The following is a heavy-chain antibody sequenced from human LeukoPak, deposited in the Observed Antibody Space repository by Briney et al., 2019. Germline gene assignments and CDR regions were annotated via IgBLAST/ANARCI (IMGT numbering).Heavy chain of an antibody. CDR3: ARLLGYCSSTSCYYYFDY. D-gene: IGHD2-2*01. Sequence: SQTLSLTCAISGDSVSSNSGAWNWIRQSPSRGLEWLGRTYYRSKWYNDYAVSVKSRITITPDTSKNQFSLQLNSVTPEDTDVYYCARLLGYCSSTSCYYYFDYWGQGTLVTVSS. CDR2: TYYRSKWYN. CDR1: GDSVSSNSGA. J-gene: IGHJ4*02. V-gene: IGHV6-1*01.